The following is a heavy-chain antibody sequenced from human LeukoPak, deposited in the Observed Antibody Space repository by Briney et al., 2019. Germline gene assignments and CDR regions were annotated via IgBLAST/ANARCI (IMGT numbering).Heavy chain of an antibody. J-gene: IGHJ3*02. D-gene: IGHD2-21*02. CDR2: INPNSGGT. V-gene: IGHV1-2*04. Sequence: ASVKVSCKASGYTFTGYYMHWVRQAPGQGLEWMGWINPNSGGTNYAQKFQGWVTMTRDTSISTAYMELSRLRSDDTAVYYCARGAYCGGDCYCAFDIWGQGTMVTVSS. CDR1: GYTFTGYY. CDR3: ARGAYCGGDCYCAFDI.